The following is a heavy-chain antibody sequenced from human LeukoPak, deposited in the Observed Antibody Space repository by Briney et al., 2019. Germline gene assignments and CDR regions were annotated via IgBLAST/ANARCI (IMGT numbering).Heavy chain of an antibody. J-gene: IGHJ6*03. CDR2: ISAYNGNT. V-gene: IGHV1-18*01. CDR3: ARERNGGDYYYYMDV. CDR1: GYTFTIYG. Sequence: VASVKVSCKASGYTFTIYGISWVRQAPGQGLEWMGWISAYNGNTNYAQKLQCRVTMTTDTSTSTAYMELRSLRSDDTAVYYCARERNGGDYYYYMDVWGKGTTVTVSS. D-gene: IGHD1-1*01.